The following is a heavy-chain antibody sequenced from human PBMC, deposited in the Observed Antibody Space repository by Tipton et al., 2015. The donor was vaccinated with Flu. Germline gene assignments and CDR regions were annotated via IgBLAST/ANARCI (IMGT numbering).Heavy chain of an antibody. CDR3: ARDPDGGNSLNWYFDL. J-gene: IGHJ2*01. D-gene: IGHD4-23*01. V-gene: IGHV1-69*01. CDR2: IIPIFGTA. Sequence: QMQLVQSGAEVKKPGSSVKVSCKASGGTFSSYAISWVRQAPGQGLEWMGGIIPIFGTANYAQKFQGRVTITADESTSTAYMELSSLRSEDTAVYYCARDPDGGNSLNWYFDLWGRGTLVTVSS. CDR1: GGTFSSYA.